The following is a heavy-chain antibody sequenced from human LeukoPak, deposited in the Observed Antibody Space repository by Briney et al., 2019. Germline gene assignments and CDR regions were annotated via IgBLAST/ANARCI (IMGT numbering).Heavy chain of an antibody. D-gene: IGHD3-22*01. CDR2: ISGSGGST. V-gene: IGHV3-23*01. CDR1: GFTFSSYA. J-gene: IGHJ4*02. Sequence: GGSLRLSCAASGFTFSSYAMSWVRQAPGKGLEWVSAISGSGGSTYYADSVKGRFTISRDNSKNTLYLQMNSLRAEDTTVYYCAKLPGSSGYYYFTYWGQGTLVTVSS. CDR3: AKLPGSSGYYYFTY.